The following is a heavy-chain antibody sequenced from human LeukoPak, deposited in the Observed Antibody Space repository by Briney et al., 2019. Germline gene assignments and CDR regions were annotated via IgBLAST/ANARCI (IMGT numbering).Heavy chain of an antibody. V-gene: IGHV5-51*01. J-gene: IGHJ5*02. CDR2: IYPGDSDT. CDR3: ARHLYDDFWSGYKNWFDP. CDR1: GYNFTSYW. D-gene: IGHD3-3*01. Sequence: GESLKISCKGSGYNFTSYWIAGVRQMPGKSLEWMGIIYPGDSDTRYSPSFQGQVTISADKSISTAYLQWSSLKASDTAMYYCARHLYDDFWSGYKNWFDPWGQGTLVTVSS.